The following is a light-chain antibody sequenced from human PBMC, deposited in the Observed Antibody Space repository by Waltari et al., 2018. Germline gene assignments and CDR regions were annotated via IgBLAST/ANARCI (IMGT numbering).Light chain of an antibody. J-gene: IGLJ2*01. CDR2: QDT. V-gene: IGLV3-27*01. Sequence: WFQQKPGQAPRLLIYQDTERPSGIPERFSGSRSGTTVTLTTSGAQADDEADFYCYSAPANNQGIFGGGTKLTVL. CDR3: YSAPANNQGI.